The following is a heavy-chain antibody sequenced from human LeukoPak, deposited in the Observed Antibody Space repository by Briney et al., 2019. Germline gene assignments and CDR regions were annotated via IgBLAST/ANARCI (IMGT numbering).Heavy chain of an antibody. Sequence: SETLSLTCSVFGGSMSNYYWSWIRRPPGRGLEWIGSIYYSGYTTYNPSLKSRVTISVDTSKNQLSLKLSSVTDADTAMYHCARDPSYNWNYGWFDPWGQGTLVTVSS. D-gene: IGHD1-7*01. CDR3: ARDPSYNWNYGWFDP. V-gene: IGHV4-59*13. CDR1: GGSMSNYY. CDR2: IYYSGYT. J-gene: IGHJ5*02.